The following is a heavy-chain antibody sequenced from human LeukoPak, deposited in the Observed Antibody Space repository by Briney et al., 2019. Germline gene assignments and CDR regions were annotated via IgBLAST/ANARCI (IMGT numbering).Heavy chain of an antibody. CDR3: ARDKEVVVDYGMDV. D-gene: IGHD3-22*01. J-gene: IGHJ6*02. CDR1: GYTFTRYY. V-gene: IGHV1-2*02. Sequence: ASVKVSCTASGYTFTRYYMHWVRQAPGQGLEWMGWINPNSGGTNYAQKFQGRGTMTRDTSISTAYMELSRPRSDDTAVYYCARDKEVVVDYGMDVWGQGTTVTVSS. CDR2: INPNSGGT.